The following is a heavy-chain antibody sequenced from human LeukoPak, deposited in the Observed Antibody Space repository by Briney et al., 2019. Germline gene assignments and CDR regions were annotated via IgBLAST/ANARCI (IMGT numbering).Heavy chain of an antibody. CDR1: GFIFSNYW. V-gene: IGHV3-74*01. D-gene: IGHD2-21*01. J-gene: IGHJ5*02. CDR2: INSDGSST. Sequence: GGSLRLSCAASGFIFSNYWMHWVRQAPGKGLVWVSRINSDGSSTTYADSVKGRFTISRDNAKNTLYLQMNSLRAEDTAVYYCARDGVEFYNWFDPWGQGTLVTVSS. CDR3: ARDGVEFYNWFDP.